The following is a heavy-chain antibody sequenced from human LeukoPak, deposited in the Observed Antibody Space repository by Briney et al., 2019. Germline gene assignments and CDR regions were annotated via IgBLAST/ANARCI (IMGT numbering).Heavy chain of an antibody. CDR1: GFTFSNSA. D-gene: IGHD3-22*01. V-gene: IGHV3-21*06. J-gene: IGHJ4*02. CDR3: ARDSTYYLRYGYFDL. CDR2: INDVSSHI. Sequence: PGRSLRLSCAASGFTFSNSAMNWVRQAPGKGLEWVSSINDVSSHIYYADSVKGRFTISRNNANNSVSLQMNNLRAEDTAVYYCARDSTYYLRYGYFDLWGQGILVTVSS.